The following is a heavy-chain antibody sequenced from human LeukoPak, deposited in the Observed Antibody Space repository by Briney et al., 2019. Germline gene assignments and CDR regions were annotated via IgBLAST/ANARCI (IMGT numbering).Heavy chain of an antibody. V-gene: IGHV4-59*01. CDR2: IYYSGST. CDR3: ARGREWELPDY. Sequence: SETLSLTCTVSGGSISSYYWSWLRQPPGKGLEWIGYIYYSGSTNYNPSLKSRVTISVDTSKNQFSLKLSSVTAADTAVYYCARGREWELPDYWGQGTLVTVSS. D-gene: IGHD1-26*01. CDR1: GGSISSYY. J-gene: IGHJ4*02.